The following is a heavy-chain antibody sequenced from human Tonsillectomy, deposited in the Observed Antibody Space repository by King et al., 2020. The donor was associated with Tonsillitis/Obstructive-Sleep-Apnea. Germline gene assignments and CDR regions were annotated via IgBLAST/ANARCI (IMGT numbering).Heavy chain of an antibody. CDR2: INSDGSST. Sequence: VQLVESGGGLVQPGGSLRLSCAASGFTFSSYWMHWVRQAPGKGLVWVSRINSDGSSTSYADSVKGRFTISRGNAKNTLYLQMNSLRAEDTAVYYCARAYCSGGSCYSRHFDYWGQGTLVTVSS. V-gene: IGHV3-74*01. J-gene: IGHJ4*02. D-gene: IGHD2-15*01. CDR3: ARAYCSGGSCYSRHFDY. CDR1: GFTFSSYW.